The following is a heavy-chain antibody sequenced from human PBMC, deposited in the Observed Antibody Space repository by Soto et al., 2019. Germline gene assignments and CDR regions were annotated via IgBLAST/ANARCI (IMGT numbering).Heavy chain of an antibody. CDR2: INPKSGDR. J-gene: IGHJ4*02. CDR1: GYTFSDYY. V-gene: IGHV1-2*04. Sequence: ASVKVSCKASGYTFSDYYIHWVRQAPGQGLQWMGCINPKSGDRRYAQMFRGWVFMTRDTSISTAYMEVSGLKSDDTAVYFCARGAEVGIELAAFDQWGQGTLVTVSS. D-gene: IGHD2-8*02. CDR3: ARGAEVGIELAAFDQ.